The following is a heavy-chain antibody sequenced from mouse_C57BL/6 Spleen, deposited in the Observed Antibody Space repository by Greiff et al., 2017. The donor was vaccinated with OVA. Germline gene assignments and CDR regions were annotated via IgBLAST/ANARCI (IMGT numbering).Heavy chain of an antibody. CDR2: IYPGDGDP. CDR3: ARYGNYGGYAMDY. D-gene: IGHD2-1*01. J-gene: IGHJ4*01. V-gene: IGHV1-80*01. CDR1: GYAFSSYW. Sequence: QVQLKQSGAELVKPGASVKISCKASGYAFSSYWMNWVKQRPGKGLEWIGQIYPGDGDPNYNGKFKGKATLTADKSSSTAYMQLSSLTSEDSAVYFCARYGNYGGYAMDYWGQGTSVTVSS.